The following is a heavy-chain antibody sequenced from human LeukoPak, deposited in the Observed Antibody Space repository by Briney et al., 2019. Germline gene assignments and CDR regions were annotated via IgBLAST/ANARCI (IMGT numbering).Heavy chain of an antibody. V-gene: IGHV3-48*03. CDR3: ARGAGGYFDY. CDR1: GFTLSSFE. Sequence: GGSLRLSCAASGFTLSSFEMNWVRQAPGKGLEWVSYISSSGSSIYYGDSVKGRFTISRDNAKNSLYLQMNSLRTEDTAVYHCARGAGGYFDYWGQGTLVTVSS. J-gene: IGHJ4*02. CDR2: ISSSGSSI. D-gene: IGHD3-10*01.